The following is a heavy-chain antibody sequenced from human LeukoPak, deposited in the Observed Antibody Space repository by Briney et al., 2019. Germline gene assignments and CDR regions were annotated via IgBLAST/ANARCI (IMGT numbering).Heavy chain of an antibody. V-gene: IGHV3-23*01. D-gene: IGHD3-22*01. Sequence: GGSLRLSCAASGFPFSSYVMSWVRQAPRRGLEWVSTIAADSTTYYADSVKGRFSISRDNSKNTLILQMNSLRAEDTAVYYCAKGTYYYDSSGYYYGPTFDNWGQGTLVTVSA. CDR2: IAADSTT. J-gene: IGHJ4*02. CDR1: GFPFSSYV. CDR3: AKGTYYYDSSGYYYGPTFDN.